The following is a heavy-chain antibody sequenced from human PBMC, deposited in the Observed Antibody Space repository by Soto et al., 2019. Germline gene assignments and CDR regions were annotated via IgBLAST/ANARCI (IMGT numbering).Heavy chain of an antibody. CDR1: GFTFSSYA. J-gene: IGHJ6*02. V-gene: IGHV3-23*01. CDR2: ISGFGGST. D-gene: IGHD3-16*01. CDR3: AKAGEQPRYYYGMDV. Sequence: GGSLSLSCAASGFTFSSYAMSWVRQAPGKGLKWVSTISGFGGSTYYADSVKGRFTISRDNSKNTLYLQMNSLRAEDTAVYYCAKAGEQPRYYYGMDVWGQGTTVTVSS.